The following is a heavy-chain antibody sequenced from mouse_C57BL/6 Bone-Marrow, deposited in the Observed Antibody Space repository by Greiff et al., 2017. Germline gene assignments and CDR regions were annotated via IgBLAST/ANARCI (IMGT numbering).Heavy chain of an antibody. CDR2: ISSGGSYT. CDR3: ARRLLRYYLDY. J-gene: IGHJ2*01. D-gene: IGHD1-1*01. Sequence: EVQGVESGGDLVKPGGSLKLSCAASGFTFSSYGLSWVRQTPDKRLEWVATISSGGSYTYYPDSVKGRFTISRDNAKNNLYLQMSSLKSEDTAMYYCARRLLRYYLDYWGQGTTLTVSS. CDR1: GFTFSSYG. V-gene: IGHV5-6*01.